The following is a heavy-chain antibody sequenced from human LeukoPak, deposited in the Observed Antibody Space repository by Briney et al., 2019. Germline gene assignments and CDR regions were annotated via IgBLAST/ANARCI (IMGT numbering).Heavy chain of an antibody. V-gene: IGHV5-51*01. Sequence: SGESLKISCKGSGYSFTSYWIGWVRQMPGKGLEWMGIIYPGDSDTRYSPSFQGQVTISADKSISTAYLQWSSLKASDTAMYYCARLNNYDYSNLLCWFDPWGQGTPVTVSS. CDR1: GYSFTSYW. CDR3: ARLNNYDYSNLLCWFDP. CDR2: IYPGDSDT. J-gene: IGHJ5*02. D-gene: IGHD4-11*01.